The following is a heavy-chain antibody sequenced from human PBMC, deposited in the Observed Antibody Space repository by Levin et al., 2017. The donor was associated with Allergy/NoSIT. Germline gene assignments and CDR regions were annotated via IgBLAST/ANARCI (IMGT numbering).Heavy chain of an antibody. Sequence: AGGSLRLSCAASGFTFDDYGMNWVRQAPGKGLEWVSGINWKGGRTGYADSVNVRFTISRDNAKNSLYLQMNSLRAEDTALYYCARDKGIAVAGGFDYGGQGTLVTVSS. D-gene: IGHD6-19*01. V-gene: IGHV3-20*04. J-gene: IGHJ4*02. CDR2: INWKGGRT. CDR1: GFTFDDYG. CDR3: ARDKGIAVAGGFDY.